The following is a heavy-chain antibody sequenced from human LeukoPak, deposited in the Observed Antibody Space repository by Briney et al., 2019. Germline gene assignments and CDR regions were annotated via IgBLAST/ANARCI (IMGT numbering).Heavy chain of an antibody. V-gene: IGHV3-21*01. CDR3: ARDGEAKNDYCDC. D-gene: IGHD7-27*01. CDR2: ITSSRSYI. CDR1: GFIFSSYT. Sequence: GGSLRLSCAASGFIFSSYTMNWVRQAPGKGLEWVSSITSSRSYIYYADSVRGRFNISRENAKNSLYLQMNSLRAEDTAVYYCARDGEAKNDYCDCWGQGTLVTVSS. J-gene: IGHJ4*02.